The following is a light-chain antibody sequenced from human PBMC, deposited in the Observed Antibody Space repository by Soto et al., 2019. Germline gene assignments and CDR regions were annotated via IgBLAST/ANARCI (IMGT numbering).Light chain of an antibody. Sequence: DIQMTQSPSSVSASVGDRVTITCRASQGITGWLAWYQQIPGKAPKLLIYATSSLQSGVPSRFSGSGSGTDFTLTISSLQPEDFATYYCQQGYSFPITFGQGTRLEIK. CDR2: ATS. J-gene: IGKJ5*01. CDR3: QQGYSFPIT. V-gene: IGKV1-12*01. CDR1: QGITGW.